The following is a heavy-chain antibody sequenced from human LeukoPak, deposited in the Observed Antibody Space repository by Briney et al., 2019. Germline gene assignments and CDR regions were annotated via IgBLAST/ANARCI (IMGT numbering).Heavy chain of an antibody. V-gene: IGHV1-46*01. CDR3: ARGRYSSSYENYYFEY. Sequence: ASVKVSCTASGYTFTSYYIHWVRQAPGQGLEWMGIINPSGGSTSYAQKFEGRVTMTRDTSTSTVYMELSSLRSEDTAVYYCARGRYSSSYENYYFEYWGQGTLVTVSS. J-gene: IGHJ4*02. CDR1: GYTFTSYY. CDR2: INPSGGST. D-gene: IGHD6-6*01.